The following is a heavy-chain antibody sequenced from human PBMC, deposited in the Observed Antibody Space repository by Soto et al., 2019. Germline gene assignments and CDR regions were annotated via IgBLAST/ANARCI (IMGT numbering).Heavy chain of an antibody. CDR1: GFTFSGSW. D-gene: IGHD3-10*01. CDR3: ARGIFGSGTANDY. Sequence: EVQLVESGGGLVQPGGSLRLSCAASGFTFSGSWMHWVRLAPGKGLVWVSRINGDGSGTSYADFVKGRFTISRDDAKNTLFLQVNGLRAEDTAVYYCARGIFGSGTANDYWGQGTLVTVSS. CDR2: INGDGSGT. V-gene: IGHV3-74*01. J-gene: IGHJ4*02.